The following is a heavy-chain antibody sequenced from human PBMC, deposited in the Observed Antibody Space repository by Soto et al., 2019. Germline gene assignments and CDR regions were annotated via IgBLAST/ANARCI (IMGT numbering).Heavy chain of an antibody. J-gene: IGHJ4*02. CDR3: ARWELYKIPFDY. CDR2: ISYDGSNK. D-gene: IGHD1-26*01. CDR1: GFTFSSYA. Sequence: GGSLRLSCAASGFTFSSYAMHWVRQAPGKGLEWVAVISYDGSNKYYADSVKGRFTISRDNSKNTLYLQMNSLRAEDTAVYYCARWELYKIPFDYWGQGTLVTVSS. V-gene: IGHV3-30-3*01.